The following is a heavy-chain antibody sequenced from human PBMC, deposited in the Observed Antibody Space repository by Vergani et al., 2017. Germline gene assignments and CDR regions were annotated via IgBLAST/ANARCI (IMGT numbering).Heavy chain of an antibody. Sequence: EVQLVESGGGLVKPGGSLRLSCAASGFTFSSYSMNWVRQAPGKGLEWVSSISSSSSYIYYADSVKGRFTISRDNAKNSLYLQMNSLRAEDTAVYYCASSSRAARPWGVGFDYWDRGTVVTVSS. CDR1: GFTFSSYS. CDR2: ISSSSSYI. V-gene: IGHV3-21*01. D-gene: IGHD6-6*01. J-gene: IGHJ4*02. CDR3: ASSSRAARPWGVGFDY.